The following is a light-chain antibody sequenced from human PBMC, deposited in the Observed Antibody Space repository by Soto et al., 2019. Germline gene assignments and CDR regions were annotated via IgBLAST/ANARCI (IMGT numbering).Light chain of an antibody. Sequence: DIQMTQSPSSLSASVGDRVTITCRASQSISNYLNCYQQKPGKAPNLLIYSASSLQSGVPSRFSGSGSGTDFTLAISSLQPEDFATYYCQQTYNALAITFGQGTRLEIK. CDR1: QSISNY. V-gene: IGKV1-39*01. CDR2: SAS. J-gene: IGKJ5*01. CDR3: QQTYNALAIT.